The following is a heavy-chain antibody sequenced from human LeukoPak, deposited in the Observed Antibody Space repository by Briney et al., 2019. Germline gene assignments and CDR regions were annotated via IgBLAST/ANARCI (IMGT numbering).Heavy chain of an antibody. Sequence: ASVKVSCKASGYIFTGYYMHCVRQAPGQGLEWMGWINPNRGGTNYAQKFQGRVTMTRDTSINTAYMELNRLTSDDTALYYCARDVDHDDSTGKGLVDFWGQGTMVTVSS. J-gene: IGHJ3*01. D-gene: IGHD4-11*01. CDR2: INPNRGGT. V-gene: IGHV1-2*02. CDR3: ARDVDHDDSTGKGLVDF. CDR1: GYIFTGYY.